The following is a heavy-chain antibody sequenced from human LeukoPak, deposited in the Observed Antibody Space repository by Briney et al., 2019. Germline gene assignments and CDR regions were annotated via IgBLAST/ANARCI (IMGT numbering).Heavy chain of an antibody. J-gene: IGHJ1*01. CDR2: ICTSGST. CDR3: AGRGQRYFRD. D-gene: IGHD3-9*01. V-gene: IGHV4-61*02. Sequence: RPSQTLSLTCTVSGGSISSGSYYWSWIRQPAGKGLEWIGRICTSGSTNYNPSLKSRVTISVDTSKNQLSLNLTSVTAADTAVYYCAGRGQRYFRDWGQGTLVTVSS. CDR1: GGSISSGSYY.